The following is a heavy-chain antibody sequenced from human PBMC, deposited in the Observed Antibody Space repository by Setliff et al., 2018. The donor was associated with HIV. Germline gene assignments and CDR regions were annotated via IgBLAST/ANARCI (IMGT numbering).Heavy chain of an antibody. CDR1: GGSISSGSHY. CDR3: ARGRHCMDGRCYPHYYYYYHYMDV. Sequence: SETLSLTCTVSGGSISSGSHYWTWIRQHPERGLEWIGHIHSGGSTFYNPSLKSRLIISLDTSENQFSLKLSSVTAADTAVYYCARGRHCMDGRCYPHYYYYYHYMDVWAKGTTVTVSS. CDR2: IHSGGST. J-gene: IGHJ6*03. D-gene: IGHD2-15*01. V-gene: IGHV4-31*02.